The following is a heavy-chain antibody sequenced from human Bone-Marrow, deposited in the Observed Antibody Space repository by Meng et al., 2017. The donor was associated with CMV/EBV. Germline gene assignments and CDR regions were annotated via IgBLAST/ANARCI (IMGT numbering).Heavy chain of an antibody. Sequence: GESLKISCAASGFTFSSYAMSWVRQAPGKGLEWVSVIYSGGSSTYYADSVKGRFTISRDNAKNSLYLQMNSLRAEDTAVYYCASDIVVVPAANDAFDIWGQGTMVTVSS. CDR1: GFTFSSYA. CDR2: IYSGGSST. V-gene: IGHV3-23*03. J-gene: IGHJ3*02. CDR3: ASDIVVVPAANDAFDI. D-gene: IGHD2-2*01.